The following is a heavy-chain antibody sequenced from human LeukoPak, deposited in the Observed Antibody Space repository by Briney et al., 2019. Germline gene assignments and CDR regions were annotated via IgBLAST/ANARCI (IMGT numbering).Heavy chain of an antibody. Sequence: GGSVRLSCEASGFTFRTYDMHWVRQVTGKDLEWVSAIGAAGDTYYPDSVKGRFTISRENVKNSLYLQMNSLRAEDTAVYYCAKGSAGGRPYYFDYWGQGTLVAVSS. CDR1: GFTFRTYD. J-gene: IGHJ4*02. CDR2: IGAAGDT. CDR3: AKGSAGGRPYYFDY. D-gene: IGHD6-13*01. V-gene: IGHV3-13*01.